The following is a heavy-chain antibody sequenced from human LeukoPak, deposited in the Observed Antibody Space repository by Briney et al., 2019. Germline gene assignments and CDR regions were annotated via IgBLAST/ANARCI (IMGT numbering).Heavy chain of an antibody. Sequence: GGSLRLSCAASGFTFSSYAMSWVRQAPGKGLEWVSAISGSGGSTYYADSVKGRFTVSRDNAKSSLYLQMNSLRAEDTAVYYCARDGHGSGILPDVWGQGTTVTVSS. J-gene: IGHJ6*02. D-gene: IGHD3-10*01. CDR2: ISGSGGST. CDR3: ARDGHGSGILPDV. CDR1: GFTFSSYA. V-gene: IGHV3-23*01.